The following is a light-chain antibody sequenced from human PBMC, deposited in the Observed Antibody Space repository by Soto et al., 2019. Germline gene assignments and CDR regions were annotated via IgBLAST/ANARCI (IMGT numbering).Light chain of an antibody. CDR1: QSVSFS. CDR2: DTS. V-gene: IGKV3-11*01. Sequence: EIALTQSPATLSLSPGEGATLSCRASQSVSFSVAWYQQKPGQTPRLLIYDTSNRATGVPARFSGSGSGTDFTLTISSLEPEDFAVYYGQQRRDWPLTCGGGTKVELK. J-gene: IGKJ4*02. CDR3: QQRRDWPLT.